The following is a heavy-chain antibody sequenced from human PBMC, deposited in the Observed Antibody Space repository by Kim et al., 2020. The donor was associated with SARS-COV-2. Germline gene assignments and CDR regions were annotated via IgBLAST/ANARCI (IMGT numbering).Heavy chain of an antibody. D-gene: IGHD6-6*01. CDR3: ERDEPSSWSGCLYY. J-gene: IGHJ4*02. CDR2: ISSSSSTI. CDR1: GFTFSSYT. Sequence: GGSLRLSCAASGFTFSSYTMNWVRQAPGKGLEWVSYISSSSSTIYYAASVRGRFTISKDNDNTLLLLPMNLLRDEDTAVYYWERDEPSSWSGCLYYLGQ. V-gene: IGHV3-48*02.